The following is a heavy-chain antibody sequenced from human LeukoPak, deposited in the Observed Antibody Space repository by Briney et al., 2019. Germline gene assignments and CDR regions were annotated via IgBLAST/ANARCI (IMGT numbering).Heavy chain of an antibody. J-gene: IGHJ4*02. Sequence: SETLSLTCTVSGYSLSTSTYYWGWVRQPPGKGLEWIGSVYYGETTYYNPSFKSRVTISVDKSKNQFSLTLTSVTAGDTAVYYCARQPGGSFWGPGTLVTVSS. CDR3: ARQPGGSF. V-gene: IGHV4-39*01. D-gene: IGHD3-10*01. CDR2: VYYGETT. CDR1: GYSLSTSTYY.